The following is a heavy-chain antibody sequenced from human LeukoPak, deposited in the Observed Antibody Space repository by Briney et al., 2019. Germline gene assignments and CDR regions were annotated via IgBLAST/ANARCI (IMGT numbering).Heavy chain of an antibody. V-gene: IGHV4-38-2*02. CDR3: AREKSSSYGLAQH. J-gene: IGHJ1*01. Sequence: PSETRSLTCTVAGDSMSSAYYGGWIRQPPGKGLEWIGSIYHGGSTYYNPSLTSRVTLAVDTSKNHLSLTLSSVTAADTAVYYCAREKSSSYGLAQHWGQGTLVTVSS. CDR1: GDSMSSAYY. CDR2: IYHGGST. D-gene: IGHD3-22*01.